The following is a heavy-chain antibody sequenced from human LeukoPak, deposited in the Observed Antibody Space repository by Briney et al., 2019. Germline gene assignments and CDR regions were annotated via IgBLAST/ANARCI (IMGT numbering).Heavy chain of an antibody. D-gene: IGHD3-9*01. J-gene: IGHJ4*02. CDR2: IYHSGTT. V-gene: IGHV4-39*07. CDR1: GGSISSSSYY. CDR3: ARDRRYFDWLSRRDPIDY. Sequence: SETLSLTCTVSGGSISSSSYYWGWIRQPPGKGLEWIGSIYHSGTTYYNPSLKSRFTISVDTSKNQLSLKLSSVTAADTAVYYCARDRRYFDWLSRRDPIDYWGQGTLVTVSS.